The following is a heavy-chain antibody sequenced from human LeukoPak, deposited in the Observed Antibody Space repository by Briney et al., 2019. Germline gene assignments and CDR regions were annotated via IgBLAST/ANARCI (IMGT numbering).Heavy chain of an antibody. D-gene: IGHD4-17*01. CDR3: AKDLGDYGDLSYYFDY. J-gene: IGHJ4*02. CDR2: ISGCGRGT. CDR1: GFTFSSYA. Sequence: GGSLRLSCAASGFTFSSYAMSWVRQAPGKGLEWVSAISGCGRGTYYADSVKGRFTISRDNSKNTLYLQMNSLRAEDTAVYYCAKDLGDYGDLSYYFDYWGQGTLVTVSS. V-gene: IGHV3-23*01.